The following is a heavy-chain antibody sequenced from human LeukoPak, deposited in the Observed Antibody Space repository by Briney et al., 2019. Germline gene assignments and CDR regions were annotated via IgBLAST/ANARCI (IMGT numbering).Heavy chain of an antibody. V-gene: IGHV4-34*01. Sequence: SETLSLTCAVYGGSFSGYYWSWIRQPPGKGLEWIGEINHSGSTNYNPSLKSRVTISVDTSKNQFSLKLSSVTAADTAVYYCARPAVGADSSSWEAGTFDIWGQGTMVTVSS. D-gene: IGHD6-13*01. CDR1: GGSFSGYY. J-gene: IGHJ3*02. CDR2: INHSGST. CDR3: ARPAVGADSSSWEAGTFDI.